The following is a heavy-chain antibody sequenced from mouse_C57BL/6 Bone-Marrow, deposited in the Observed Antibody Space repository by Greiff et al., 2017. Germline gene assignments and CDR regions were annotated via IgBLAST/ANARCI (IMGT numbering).Heavy chain of an antibody. D-gene: IGHD1-1*01. V-gene: IGHV1-72*01. CDR2: IDPNSGGT. Sequence: QVQLQQPGAELVKPGASVKLSCKASGYTFTSYWMHWVKQRPGRGLEWLGRIDPNSGGTKYNEKFKSKATLTVAKPASAAYMQLSSLTSEDSAVYYCASEACCYGSGNDAMDYWGQGTSVTVSS. J-gene: IGHJ4*01. CDR1: GYTFTSYW. CDR3: ASEACCYGSGNDAMDY.